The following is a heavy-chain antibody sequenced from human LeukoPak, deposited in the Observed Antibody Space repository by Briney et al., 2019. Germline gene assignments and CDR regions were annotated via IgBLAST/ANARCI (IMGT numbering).Heavy chain of an antibody. CDR2: IYTSGST. CDR3: AGSGYYNGNIGY. V-gene: IGHV4-61*02. CDR1: GGSISSGSYY. J-gene: IGHJ4*02. Sequence: PSETLSLTCTVSGGSISSGSYYWSWIRQPAGKGLEWIGRIYTSGSTNYNPSLKSRVTVSVDTSKNQFSLKLSSVTAADTAVYYCAGSGYYNGNIGYWGQGTLVTVSS. D-gene: IGHD3-3*01.